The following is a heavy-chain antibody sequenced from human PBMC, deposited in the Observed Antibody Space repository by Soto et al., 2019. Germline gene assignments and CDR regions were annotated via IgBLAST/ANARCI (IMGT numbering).Heavy chain of an antibody. D-gene: IGHD3-22*01. J-gene: IGHJ4*02. Sequence: VGSLRLSCAASGFTFTSYAMCWVRQAPGKGLEWVSSISVSGDRTFYADSVKGRFTISRDNSRNTLHLQMNSLRAEDTAVYYCAKDGDSISRNKPLDSCGQRTLVTVPS. CDR3: AKDGDSISRNKPLDS. CDR2: ISVSGDRT. CDR1: GFTFTSYA. V-gene: IGHV3-23*01.